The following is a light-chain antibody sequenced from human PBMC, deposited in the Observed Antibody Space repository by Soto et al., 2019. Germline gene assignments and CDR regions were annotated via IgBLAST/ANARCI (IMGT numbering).Light chain of an antibody. CDR1: QSVSRY. J-gene: IGKJ3*01. V-gene: IGKV3-11*01. CDR2: DAS. CDR3: QQRNSWPPT. Sequence: EIVLTQSPATLSLSPGERATLSCRASQSVSRYLAWYQERPGQAPRLLIHDASNRVTDIPARFSGSGSGTDFTLTISSLEPEDFALYYCQQRNSWPPTFGPGTKVDIK.